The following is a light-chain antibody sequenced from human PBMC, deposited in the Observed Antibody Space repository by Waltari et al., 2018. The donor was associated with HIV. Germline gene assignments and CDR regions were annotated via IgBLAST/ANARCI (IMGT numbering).Light chain of an antibody. CDR3: QQYYDWPRT. CDR1: RNIKNN. V-gene: IGKV3D-15*01. J-gene: IGKJ1*01. CDR2: GAS. Sequence: EVVMTQSPATLSVSPGERATLSCRAGRNIKNNLAWYQQNPGQAPRLLIHGASTAASGVAGRFSGSGSGTDFTLTISSLQSEDIAVYYCQQYYDWPRTFGQGTKV.